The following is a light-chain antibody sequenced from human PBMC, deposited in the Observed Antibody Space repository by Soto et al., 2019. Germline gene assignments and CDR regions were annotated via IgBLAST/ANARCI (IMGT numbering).Light chain of an antibody. V-gene: IGLV2-23*03. Sequence: QSALTQPASVSGSPGQSITISCTGTSNDVGSYNLVSWYQQHPGKAPKLMIYEGSKRPSGVSNRFSGSKSDNTASLTISGLQAEDEADYYCCSYARSSTVVFGGGTKVTVL. CDR3: CSYARSSTVV. CDR1: SNDVGSYNL. CDR2: EGS. J-gene: IGLJ2*01.